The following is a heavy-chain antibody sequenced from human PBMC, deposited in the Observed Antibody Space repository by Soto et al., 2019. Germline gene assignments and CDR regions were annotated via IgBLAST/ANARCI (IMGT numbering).Heavy chain of an antibody. Sequence: PSETLSLTCTVSGASMNSYHWSWIRQPAGKGLEWIGHIHSSGSTNYNPSLKSRVTISLDTSKNQIALSLMSVTAADTAVYYCVGSLMSRAMESFDYWGQGTLVTVSS. V-gene: IGHV4-4*07. CDR3: VGSLMSRAMESFDY. D-gene: IGHD5-18*01. J-gene: IGHJ4*02. CDR2: IHSSGST. CDR1: GASMNSYH.